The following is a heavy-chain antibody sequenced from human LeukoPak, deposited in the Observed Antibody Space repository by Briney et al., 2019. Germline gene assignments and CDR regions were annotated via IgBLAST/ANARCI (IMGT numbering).Heavy chain of an antibody. V-gene: IGHV3-30*02. Sequence: GGSLRLSCAASGFTFSSYGMHWVRRAPGKGLEWVAFIRYDGSNKYYADSVKGRFTISRDNSKNTLYLQMNSLRAEDTAVYYCAKVGIQANPQRAFDYWGQGTLVTVSS. CDR3: AKVGIQANPQRAFDY. CDR1: GFTFSSYG. D-gene: IGHD6-25*01. J-gene: IGHJ4*02. CDR2: IRYDGSNK.